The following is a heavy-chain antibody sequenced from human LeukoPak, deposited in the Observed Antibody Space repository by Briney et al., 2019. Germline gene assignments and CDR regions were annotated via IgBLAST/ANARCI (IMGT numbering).Heavy chain of an antibody. CDR2: IKQDGSEK. J-gene: IGHJ4*02. V-gene: IGHV3-7*01. Sequence: GGSLRLSCAASGFTFSSYWMSWVRQAPGKGLEWVANIKQDGSEKYYVDSVKGRFTISRDNAKNSLYLQMNSLRAEDTAVYYCARDHAGRAGEMATIYLDTLFDYWGQGTLVTVSS. CDR3: ARDHAGRAGEMATIYLDTLFDY. D-gene: IGHD5-24*01. CDR1: GFTFSSYW.